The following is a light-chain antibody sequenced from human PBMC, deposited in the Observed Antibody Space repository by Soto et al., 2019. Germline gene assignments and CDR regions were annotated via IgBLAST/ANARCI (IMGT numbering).Light chain of an antibody. Sequence: QSALTQPRSVPGSPGQSVTISCTGTSSDVGGYNYVSWYQQYPGKAPKLIIYDVSKRPSGVPDRFSGSKSGNTASLTISGLQAEDEADYYCCSYAGSYTLWVFGGGTKVTVL. CDR1: SSDVGGYNY. V-gene: IGLV2-11*01. CDR3: CSYAGSYTLWV. J-gene: IGLJ3*02. CDR2: DVS.